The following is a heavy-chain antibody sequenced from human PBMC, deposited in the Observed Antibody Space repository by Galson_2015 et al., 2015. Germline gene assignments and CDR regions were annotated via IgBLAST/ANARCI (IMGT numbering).Heavy chain of an antibody. CDR2: IKGKTDGGTT. CDR3: VQLGYSGYESVLGCYYYYGMDV. V-gene: IGHV3-15*01. J-gene: IGHJ6*02. Sequence: SLRLSCAASGFTFSNAWMSWVRQAPGKGLEWVGRIKGKTDGGTTDYAAPVKARFTISRDDSKNTLYLQMNSLKTEDTAVYYCVQLGYSGYESVLGCYYYYGMDVWGQGTTVTVSS. D-gene: IGHD5-12*01. CDR1: GFTFSNAW.